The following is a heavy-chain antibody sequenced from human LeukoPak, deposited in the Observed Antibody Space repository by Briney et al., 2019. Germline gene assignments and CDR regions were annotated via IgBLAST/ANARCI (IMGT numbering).Heavy chain of an antibody. D-gene: IGHD6-19*01. V-gene: IGHV4-4*07. CDR2: IYTSGST. CDR3: ARVDRGSSGWYVSELLAWFDP. CDR1: GGSISSYY. J-gene: IGHJ5*02. Sequence: SETLSLTCTVSGGSISSYYWSWIRQPAGKGLEWIGHIYTSGSTNYNPSLKSRVTMSVDTSKNQFSLKLSSVTAADTAVYYCARVDRGSSGWYVSELLAWFDPWGQGTLVTVSS.